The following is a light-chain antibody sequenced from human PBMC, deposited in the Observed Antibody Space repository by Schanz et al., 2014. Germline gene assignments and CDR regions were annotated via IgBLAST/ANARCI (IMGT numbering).Light chain of an antibody. V-gene: IGLV4-69*01. CDR3: QTWGTSIRV. J-gene: IGLJ3*02. Sequence: QSVLTQSASASASLGASVKLTCTLSSGHSNYAIAWHQQQPEKGPRYLMRVNNDGSHSKGDGIPDRFSGSSSGAERYLTISSLQSEDEADYYCQTWGTSIRVFGGGTKLTVL. CDR2: VNNDGSH. CDR1: SGHSNYA.